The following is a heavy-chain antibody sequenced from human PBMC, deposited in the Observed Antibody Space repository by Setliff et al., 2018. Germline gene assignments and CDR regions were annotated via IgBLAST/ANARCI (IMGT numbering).Heavy chain of an antibody. CDR3: ARQPTGTYQWTFDS. J-gene: IGHJ4*02. Sequence: PSETLSLTCAVSDYSITNNYYWGWIRQAPGKGLEWIGTAHQSGTTFYNPSLKGRVTMSVDTSKSQFSLKLNSVTATDTAVYYCARQPTGTYQWTFDSWGQGTRVTVSS. CDR2: AHQSGTT. CDR1: DYSITNNYY. D-gene: IGHD1-26*01. V-gene: IGHV4-38-2*01.